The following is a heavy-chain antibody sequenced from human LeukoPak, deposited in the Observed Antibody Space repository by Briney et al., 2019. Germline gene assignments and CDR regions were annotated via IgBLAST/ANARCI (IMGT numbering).Heavy chain of an antibody. D-gene: IGHD2-2*01. V-gene: IGHV3-23*01. J-gene: IGHJ6*03. CDR1: GFTFSSYA. Sequence: GGSLRLSCAASGFTFSSYAMSWVRQAPGKGLEWVSAISGSGGSTYYADSVKGRFTISRDNSKNTLYLQMNSLRAEDTAVYYCAKGGGPADYYYYYMDVWGKGTTVTVS. CDR3: AKGGGPADYYYYYMDV. CDR2: ISGSGGST.